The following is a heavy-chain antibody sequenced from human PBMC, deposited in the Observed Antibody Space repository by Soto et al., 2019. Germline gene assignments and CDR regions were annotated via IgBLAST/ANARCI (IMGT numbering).Heavy chain of an antibody. J-gene: IGHJ5*02. Sequence: GGSLRLSCAASGFTFSSYSMNWVRQAPGKGLEWVSSISSSSSYIYYADSVKGRFTISRDNAKNSLYLQMNSLRAEDTAVYYCARDHRAAPSFDPWGQGTLVTVYS. D-gene: IGHD6-13*01. V-gene: IGHV3-21*01. CDR3: ARDHRAAPSFDP. CDR1: GFTFSSYS. CDR2: ISSSSSYI.